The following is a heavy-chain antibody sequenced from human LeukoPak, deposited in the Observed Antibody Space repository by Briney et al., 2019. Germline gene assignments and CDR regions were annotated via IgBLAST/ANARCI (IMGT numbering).Heavy chain of an antibody. Sequence: SETPSLTCTVSGGSISSYYWSWIRQPPGKGLEWIGYIYYSGSTNYNPSLKSRVTISVDTSKNQFSLKVSSVTAADTAVYYCARSHSVWTSFDYWGQGTLVTVSS. CDR1: GGSISSYY. CDR2: IYYSGST. D-gene: IGHD3/OR15-3a*01. CDR3: ARSHSVWTSFDY. J-gene: IGHJ4*02. V-gene: IGHV4-59*01.